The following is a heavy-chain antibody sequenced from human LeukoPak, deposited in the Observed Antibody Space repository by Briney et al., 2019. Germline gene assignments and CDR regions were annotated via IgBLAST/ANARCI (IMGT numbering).Heavy chain of an antibody. V-gene: IGHV3-53*01. CDR3: ARGGSYLSAFDI. Sequence: GGSLRLSCAASGFTFNSFAMSWVRQAPGKGLEWVSIIYSGGSTFYADSVKGRFTISRDNSKNTLYLQMNSLRAEDTAVYYCARGGSYLSAFDIWGQGTMVTVSS. CDR1: GFTFNSFA. D-gene: IGHD1-26*01. CDR2: IYSGGST. J-gene: IGHJ3*02.